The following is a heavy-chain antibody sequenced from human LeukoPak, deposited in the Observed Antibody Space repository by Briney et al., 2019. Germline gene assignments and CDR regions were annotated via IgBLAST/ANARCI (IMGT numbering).Heavy chain of an antibody. CDR2: IYTSGST. J-gene: IGHJ4*02. V-gene: IGHV4-61*02. CDR3: ASSSGYKIDH. CDR1: CGSISSGSYY. D-gene: IGHD3-22*01. Sequence: KTSETLSLTCTVSCGSISSGSYYWRWIRQPAGKGLEWIGRIYTSGSTNYNPSLKSRVTISVDTSKNQFSLKLSSVTAADTAVYYCASSSGYKIDHWGQGTLVTVSS.